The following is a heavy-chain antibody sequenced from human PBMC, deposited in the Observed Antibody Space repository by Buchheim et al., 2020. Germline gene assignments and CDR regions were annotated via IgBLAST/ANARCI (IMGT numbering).Heavy chain of an antibody. Sequence: QVQLQESGPGLVKPSQTLSLTRTVSGGSISSGSYYWSWIRQPAGKGLEWIGRIYTSGSTNYNPSLKSRVTISVDPSKNQFSLKLSSVTAADTAAYYCARASIDYYYYGMDVWGQGTT. CDR2: IYTSGST. D-gene: IGHD3-16*02. J-gene: IGHJ6*02. CDR1: GGSISSGSYY. CDR3: ARASIDYYYYGMDV. V-gene: IGHV4-61*02.